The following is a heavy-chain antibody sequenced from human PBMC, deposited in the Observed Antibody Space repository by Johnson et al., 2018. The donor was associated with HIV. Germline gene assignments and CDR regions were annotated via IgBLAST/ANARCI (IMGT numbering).Heavy chain of an antibody. Sequence: QMQLVESGGGLVKPGGSLRLSCAASGFTFSDYYMSWIRQAPGKGLEWVSYISSSGKSTNYADSVKGRFTISRDNAKNSLSLQMNSLRAEDTAIYYCARGGAYCGGDCNAFDIWGQGTMVTVSS. J-gene: IGHJ3*02. CDR3: ARGGAYCGGDCNAFDI. D-gene: IGHD2-21*02. CDR2: ISSSGKST. V-gene: IGHV3-11*04. CDR1: GFTFSDYY.